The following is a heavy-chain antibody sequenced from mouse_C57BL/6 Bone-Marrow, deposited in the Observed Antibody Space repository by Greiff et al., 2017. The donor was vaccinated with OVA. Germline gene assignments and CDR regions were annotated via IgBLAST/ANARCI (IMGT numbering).Heavy chain of an antibody. J-gene: IGHJ3*01. D-gene: IGHD2-3*01. CDR1: GFTIKDDY. V-gene: IGHV14-4*01. CDR3: TTDGYSWFAY. Sequence: VQLQQSGAELVRPGASVKLSCTASGFTIKDDYMHWVKQRPEQGLEWIGWLDPENGDTNYASKFQGKATLTADTSSNTAYLQLSSLPSEDTAVYYCTTDGYSWFAYWGQGTLVTVSA. CDR2: LDPENGDT.